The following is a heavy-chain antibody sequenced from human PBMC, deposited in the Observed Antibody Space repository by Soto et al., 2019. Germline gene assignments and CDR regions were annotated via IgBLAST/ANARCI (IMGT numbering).Heavy chain of an antibody. D-gene: IGHD3-16*02. J-gene: IGHJ4*02. CDR1: GRAISSSSYY. V-gene: IGHV4-39*01. Sequence: QLQLQESGPGLVKPSETLSLTCTVSGRAISSSSYYWGWIRQPPGKVLEWIGSIYYSGSTYYNPTLRSPVTISVDTTKNQFSLKLCSVTAADTAVYYCARGPYDDIWGSYRGFDYWGQGTRVAVSS. CDR2: IYYSGST. CDR3: ARGPYDDIWGSYRGFDY.